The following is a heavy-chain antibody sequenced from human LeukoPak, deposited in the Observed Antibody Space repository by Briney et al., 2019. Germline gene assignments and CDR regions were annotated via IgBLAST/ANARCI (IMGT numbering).Heavy chain of an antibody. J-gene: IGHJ4*02. V-gene: IGHV4-59*01. CDR1: GGSISSYY. CDR2: IYYSGST. D-gene: IGHD6-13*01. Sequence: SETLSLTCTVSGGSISSYYWSWIRQPPGKGLEWIGYIYYSGSTNYNPSLKSRVTISVDTSRNQFSLKLSSVTAADTAVYYCVRGYSSSWRRGGYYFDYWGQGTLVTVSS. CDR3: VRGYSSSWRRGGYYFDY.